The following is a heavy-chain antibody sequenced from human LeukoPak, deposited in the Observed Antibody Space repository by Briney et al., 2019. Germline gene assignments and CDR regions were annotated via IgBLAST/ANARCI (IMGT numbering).Heavy chain of an antibody. CDR2: IYPGDSDT. J-gene: IGHJ5*02. D-gene: IGHD3-16*01. Sequence: GESLKISCKGSGYSFTNYWIGWVRQMPGKGLEWMGIIYPGDSDTRYSPSFQDQVTISADKSISTAFLQWSSLKASDTALYYCSRPRPSGGRGNWFDPWGQGTLVSVSS. CDR1: GYSFTNYW. CDR3: SRPRPSGGRGNWFDP. V-gene: IGHV5-51*01.